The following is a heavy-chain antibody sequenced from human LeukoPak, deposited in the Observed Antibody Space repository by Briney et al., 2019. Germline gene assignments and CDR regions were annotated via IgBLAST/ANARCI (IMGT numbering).Heavy chain of an antibody. Sequence: GSLRLSCAASGFTFSGYWMTWVRQAPGKGLEWVANIKHDGSEKFYVDSVKGRFTISRDNAKNSLYLQLNSLRDEDTAVYYCARITGVAAAGDYWGQGTLVTVSS. CDR1: GFTFSGYW. CDR3: ARITGVAAAGDY. CDR2: IKHDGSEK. D-gene: IGHD6-25*01. V-gene: IGHV3-7*04. J-gene: IGHJ4*02.